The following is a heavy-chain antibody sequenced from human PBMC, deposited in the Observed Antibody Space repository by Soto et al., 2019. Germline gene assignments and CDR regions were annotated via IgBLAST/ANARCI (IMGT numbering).Heavy chain of an antibody. CDR3: AREGYSSDRAEMSDYYYYMVV. CDR2: INPNSGGT. V-gene: IGHV1-2*04. J-gene: IGHJ6*03. CDR1: GYTFTSYY. Sequence: QVQLVQSGAEVKKPGASVKVSCKASGYTFTSYYIHWVRQAPGQGLEWMGWINPNSGGTNYAQKFQGWVTMTRDTSISTACVELSRLRSDDTAVYYCAREGYSSDRAEMSDYYYYMVVWGKGTAVAV. D-gene: IGHD6-19*01.